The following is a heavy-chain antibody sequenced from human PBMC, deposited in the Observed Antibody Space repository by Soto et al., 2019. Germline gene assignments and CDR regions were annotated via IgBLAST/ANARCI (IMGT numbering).Heavy chain of an antibody. Sequence: ASLKVSCKASGYTFTSAGRHWLRQAAGQRPEWRGGRKAGKGNRKYSQKFQGRVTMTRDISASRVYMVVSSLSSEDTAVYFCASVTDYFDTIGYSREYFQHRGQGNPVKVSS. D-gene: IGHD3-22*01. CDR2: RKAGKGNR. V-gene: IGHV1-3*01. CDR3: ASVTDYFDTIGYSREYFQH. J-gene: IGHJ1*01. CDR1: GYTFTSAG.